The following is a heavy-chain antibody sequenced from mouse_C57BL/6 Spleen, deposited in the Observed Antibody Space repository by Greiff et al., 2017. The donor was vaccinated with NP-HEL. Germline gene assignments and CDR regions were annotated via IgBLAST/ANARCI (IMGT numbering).Heavy chain of an antibody. CDR3: ARSDPIITSDCDV. CDR1: GYAFTNYL. V-gene: IGHV1-54*01. CDR2: INPGSGGT. D-gene: IGHD2-4*01. Sequence: QVQLKESGAELVRPGTSVKVSCKASGYAFTNYLIEWVKQRPGQGLEWIGVINPGSGGTNYNEQFKGKATLTADKSSSTAYMQLSSLTSEDSAVYFCARSDPIITSDCDVWGTGTTVTVSS. J-gene: IGHJ1*03.